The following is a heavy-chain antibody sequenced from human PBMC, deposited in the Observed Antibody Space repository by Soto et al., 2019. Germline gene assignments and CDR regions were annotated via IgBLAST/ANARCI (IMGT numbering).Heavy chain of an antibody. J-gene: IGHJ4*02. Sequence: QVQLVQSGAEMKKPGSSVKVSCQSYGGTFNTYAMNGVRQAPGQGPEWMGDISPMFGAANYAPKFQGRVTTTADESTGTSYMQLSSLTSEDTALYFCAREVQVHTPAFVYWGQGTLVTVSS. CDR2: ISPMFGAA. D-gene: IGHD3-10*01. CDR3: AREVQVHTPAFVY. V-gene: IGHV1-69*19. CDR1: GGTFNTYA.